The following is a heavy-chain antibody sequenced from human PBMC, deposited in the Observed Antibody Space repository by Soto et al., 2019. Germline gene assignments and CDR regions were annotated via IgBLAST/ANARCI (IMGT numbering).Heavy chain of an antibody. V-gene: IGHV3-23*01. CDR3: AKVWGAEYYYDSSGYRTPYYFDY. D-gene: IGHD3-22*01. CDR1: GFTFSSYA. CDR2: ISGSGGST. Sequence: PGGSLRLSCAASGFTFSSYAMSWVRQAPGKGLEWVSAISGSGGSTYYADSVKGRFTISRDNSKNTLYLQMNSLRAEDTAVYYCAKVWGAEYYYDSSGYRTPYYFDYWGQGTLVTVSS. J-gene: IGHJ4*02.